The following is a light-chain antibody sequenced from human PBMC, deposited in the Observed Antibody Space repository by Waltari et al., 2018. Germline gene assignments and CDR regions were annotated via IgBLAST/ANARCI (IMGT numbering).Light chain of an antibody. CDR3: SSYTNYATVI. J-gene: IGLJ2*01. CDR2: DVN. V-gene: IGLV2-14*01. Sequence: QSALTQPASVSGSPGQSITISCTGTSSDVGYYNYVAWYKQHPGKAPKLMISDVNKRPSGVSNRFSGSKSGNTASLTISGLQAEDEADYYCSSYTNYATVIFGGGTKLTVL. CDR1: SSDVGYYNY.